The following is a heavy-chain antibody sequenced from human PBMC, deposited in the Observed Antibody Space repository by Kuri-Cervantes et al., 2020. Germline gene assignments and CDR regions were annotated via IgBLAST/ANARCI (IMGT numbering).Heavy chain of an antibody. CDR3: ARGIPVDAFDI. J-gene: IGHJ3*02. CDR1: GGSVSSGSYY. Sequence: SETLSLTCTVSGGSVSSGSYYWSWIRQPPGKGLEWIGYIYYSGSTNYNPSLKSRVTISVDTSKNQFSLKLSSVTAADTAVYYCARGIPVDAFDIWGQGTMVTVSS. CDR2: IYYSGST. V-gene: IGHV4-61*01.